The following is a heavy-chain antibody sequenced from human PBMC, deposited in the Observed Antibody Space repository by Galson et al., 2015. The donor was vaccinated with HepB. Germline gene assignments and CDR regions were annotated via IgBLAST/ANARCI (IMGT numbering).Heavy chain of an antibody. CDR3: ARSFRYCSSTSCLFYYYYGMDV. D-gene: IGHD2-2*01. J-gene: IGHJ6*02. CDR1: GFTFSSYG. Sequence: SLRLSCAASGFTFSSYGMHWVRQAPGKGLEWVAVMSYDGSNKYYADSVKGRFTISRDNSKNTLYLQMNSLRAEDTAVYYCARSFRYCSSTSCLFYYYYGMDVWGQGTTVTVSS. CDR2: MSYDGSNK. V-gene: IGHV3-30*03.